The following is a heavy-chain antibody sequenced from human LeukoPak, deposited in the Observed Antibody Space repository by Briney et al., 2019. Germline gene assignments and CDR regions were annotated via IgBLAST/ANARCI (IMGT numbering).Heavy chain of an antibody. CDR1: GGSISSSNW. Sequence: SETLSLTCAVSGGSISSSNWWSWVRQPPGKGLEWIGEIYHSGSTNYNPSLKSRVTISVDKSKNQFSLKLSSVTAADTAVYYCARDPGSGWFRGMDVWGQGTTVTVSS. V-gene: IGHV4-4*02. J-gene: IGHJ6*02. CDR3: ARDPGSGWFRGMDV. D-gene: IGHD6-19*01. CDR2: IYHSGST.